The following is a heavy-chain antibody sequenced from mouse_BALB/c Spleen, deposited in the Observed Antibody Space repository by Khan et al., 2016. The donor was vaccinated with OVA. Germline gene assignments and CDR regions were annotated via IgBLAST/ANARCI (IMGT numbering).Heavy chain of an antibody. CDR2: IHHSGST. V-gene: IGHV3-1*02. J-gene: IGHJ3*01. Sequence: EVQLQESGPDLVKPSQSLSLTCTVSGYSIISVYSWHWIRQFPANRLEWMAYIHHSGSTNYNPSLKSRISITRDTSKNQFFLQLNSVTPEDTATQCCARFDYYGSSVSYGGQGTLVTVSA. CDR3: ARFDYYGSSVSY. D-gene: IGHD1-1*01. CDR1: GYSIISVYS.